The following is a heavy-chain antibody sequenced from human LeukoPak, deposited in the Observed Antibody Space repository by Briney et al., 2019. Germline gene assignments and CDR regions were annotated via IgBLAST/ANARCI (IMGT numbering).Heavy chain of an antibody. CDR3: ARGEDSSSSFDY. CDR1: GGSISSGGYS. D-gene: IGHD6-13*01. Sequence: SETLSLTCAVSGGSISSGGYSWSWIRQPPGKGLEWIGYIYHSGSTSYNPSLKSRVTISVDRSKNQFSLKLSSVTAADTAVYYCARGEDSSSSFDYWGQGTLVTVSS. J-gene: IGHJ4*02. CDR2: IYHSGST. V-gene: IGHV4-30-2*01.